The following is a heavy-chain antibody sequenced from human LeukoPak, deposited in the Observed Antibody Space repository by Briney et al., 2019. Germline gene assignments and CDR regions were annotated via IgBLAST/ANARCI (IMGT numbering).Heavy chain of an antibody. V-gene: IGHV3-23*01. CDR2: ISRSGGTT. Sequence: PGGSLRLSCAASGFTFRSHALSWVRQAPGKGLEWVSAISRSGGTTYYADSVKGRFTISRDNSKNTLYLQMNSLRAEDTAEYYCAKDLSVGVVITSPFDYWGQGTLVTVSS. CDR1: GFTFRSHA. D-gene: IGHD3-22*01. J-gene: IGHJ4*02. CDR3: AKDLSVGVVITSPFDY.